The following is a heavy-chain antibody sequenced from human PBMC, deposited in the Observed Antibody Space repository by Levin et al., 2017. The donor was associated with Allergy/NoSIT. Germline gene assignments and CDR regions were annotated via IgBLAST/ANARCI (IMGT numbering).Heavy chain of an antibody. CDR1: GLSVSDQF. CDR3: ASGPTIWGATH. J-gene: IGHJ4*02. D-gene: IGHD5-12*01. CDR2: ISKSSTYI. Sequence: GGSLRLSCVASGLSVSDQFLSWIRQAPGKGLEWVSYISKSSTYIKDADFVKGRFTISRDNAKNLLFLQMTSLRVEDTAVDYCASGPTIWGATHWGQGTLVTVS. V-gene: IGHV3-11*03.